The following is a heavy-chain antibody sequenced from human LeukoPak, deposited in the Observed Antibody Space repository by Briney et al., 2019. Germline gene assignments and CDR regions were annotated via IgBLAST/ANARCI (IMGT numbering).Heavy chain of an antibody. CDR2: IIPIFGTA. Sequence: GSSVKVSCKASGGTFSSYAISWVRQAPGQGLEWMGGIIPIFGTAHYAHNFQGSVTITADESTSTAYMELSSLRSEDTAVYYCASPPYYDSRGYWSGFDYWGQGTLVTVSS. D-gene: IGHD3-22*01. CDR3: ASPPYYDSRGYWSGFDY. V-gene: IGHV1-69*01. J-gene: IGHJ4*02. CDR1: GGTFSSYA.